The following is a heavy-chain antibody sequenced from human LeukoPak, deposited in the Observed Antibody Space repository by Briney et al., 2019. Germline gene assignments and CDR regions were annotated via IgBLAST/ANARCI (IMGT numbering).Heavy chain of an antibody. Sequence: GESLKISCKASGYSFTSYWIGWVRQMPGKGLEWMGIIDPSDSETRYTPSFQGQVTISVDRSLTTADLQWNSLKASDTAMYYCARQTAMGRSGDYWGQGTLVTVSS. CDR1: GYSFTSYW. CDR2: IDPSDSET. J-gene: IGHJ4*02. CDR3: ARQTAMGRSGDY. V-gene: IGHV5-51*01. D-gene: IGHD5-18*01.